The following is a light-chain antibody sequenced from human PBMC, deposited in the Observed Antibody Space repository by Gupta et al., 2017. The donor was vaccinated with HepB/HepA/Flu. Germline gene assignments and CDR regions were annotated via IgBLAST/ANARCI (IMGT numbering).Light chain of an antibody. CDR1: QSVSSY. CDR3: QQRRNWTRART. CDR2: DAS. Sequence: DIALTPSPATLSLSPGERATLSCRASQSVSSYLAWYQQKPGQAPRLLIYDASNRATGIPARFRGSGSGTDFTLTISSLEPEDFAFDDCQQRRNWTRARTFGGGTKVEIK. V-gene: IGKV3-11*01. J-gene: IGKJ4*01.